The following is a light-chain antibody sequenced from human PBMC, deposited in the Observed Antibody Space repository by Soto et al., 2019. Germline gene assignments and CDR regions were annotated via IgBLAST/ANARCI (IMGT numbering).Light chain of an antibody. CDR2: EGI. Sequence: QSVLTQPASVSGSPGQSITISCTGTSSDIGTYNLFSWYQHYPGKAPKLMIYEGIKRPSGVSNRFSGSKSGNTAFLTISGLQAEDEADYYCCSYAGSGTDNYVFGSGTKLTVL. CDR1: SSDIGTYNL. V-gene: IGLV2-23*01. J-gene: IGLJ1*01. CDR3: CSYAGSGTDNYV.